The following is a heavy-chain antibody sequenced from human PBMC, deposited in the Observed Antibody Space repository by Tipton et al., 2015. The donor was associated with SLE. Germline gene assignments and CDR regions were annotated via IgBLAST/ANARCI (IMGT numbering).Heavy chain of an antibody. Sequence: SLRLSCAASGFTFSSYGMHWVRQAPGKGLEWVAVIWYDGSNKYYADSVKGRFTISRDNSNNTLYLQINSLRAEDTAVYYCAKDESEAGPEGYFDYWGQGTLFTVSS. J-gene: IGHJ4*02. CDR1: GFTFSSYG. V-gene: IGHV3-33*06. CDR2: IWYDGSNK. D-gene: IGHD6-13*01. CDR3: AKDESEAGPEGYFDY.